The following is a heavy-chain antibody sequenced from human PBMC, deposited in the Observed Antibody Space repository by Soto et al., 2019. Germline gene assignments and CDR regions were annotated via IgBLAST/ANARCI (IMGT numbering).Heavy chain of an antibody. J-gene: IGHJ4*02. CDR2: ISGSGGST. V-gene: IGHV3-23*01. D-gene: IGHD5-18*01. Sequence: EVQLLESGGGLVQPGGSLRLSCAASGFTLSSYAMSWVRQAPGKGLEWVSAISGSGGSTYYADSVKGRFTISRDNSKNTLYLQMNSLRAEDTAVYYCAKANGDTAMVTVGNYFDYWGQGTLVTVSS. CDR3: AKANGDTAMVTVGNYFDY. CDR1: GFTLSSYA.